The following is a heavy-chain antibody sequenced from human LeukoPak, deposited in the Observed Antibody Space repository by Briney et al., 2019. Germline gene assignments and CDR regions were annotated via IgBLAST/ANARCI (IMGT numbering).Heavy chain of an antibody. CDR2: ISGTGGST. Sequence: GGSLRLSCAVSGFTFTNYAMSWVRQAPGKGLEWVSAISGTGGSTYYADSVKGRFTIARDNSKNTLYLQMNSLRADDTAVYYCARSGSHDYWGQGTLVTVSS. CDR3: ARSGSHDY. V-gene: IGHV3-23*01. CDR1: GFTFTNYA. D-gene: IGHD1-26*01. J-gene: IGHJ4*02.